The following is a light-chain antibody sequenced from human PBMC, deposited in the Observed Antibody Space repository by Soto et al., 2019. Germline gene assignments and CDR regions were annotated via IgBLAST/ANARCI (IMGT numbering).Light chain of an antibody. V-gene: IGKV1-9*01. CDR2: GAS. CDR1: QGIRHY. Sequence: DIQLTQSPSFLSASVGARVTITCRASQGIRHYLAWYQQKPGKAPSLLMYGASTLQSGAPSRFSGSGSGTEFTLTISSLQPEDFAVYYCQQRSNWPPTFGQGTRLEIK. J-gene: IGKJ5*01. CDR3: QQRSNWPPT.